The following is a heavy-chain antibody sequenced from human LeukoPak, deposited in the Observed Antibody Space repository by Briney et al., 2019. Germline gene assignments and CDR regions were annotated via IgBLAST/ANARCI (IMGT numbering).Heavy chain of an antibody. V-gene: IGHV1-2*02. CDR1: GYTFGGYY. CDR3: ASGSLASYFDH. D-gene: IGHD3-16*01. Sequence: GASVKVSCKASGYTFGGYYIHWVRQAPGQGLEWMGWINPNSGGTIYAQKFQGRVTMTRDTSISTAYMDLSRLRSDDTAVYYCASGSLASYFDHWGQGTLVTVSS. J-gene: IGHJ4*02. CDR2: INPNSGGT.